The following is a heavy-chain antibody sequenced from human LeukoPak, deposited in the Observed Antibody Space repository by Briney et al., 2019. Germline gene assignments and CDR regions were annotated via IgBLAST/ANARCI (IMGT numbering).Heavy chain of an antibody. CDR1: GFTFSSYA. V-gene: IGHV3-23*01. J-gene: IGHJ4*02. D-gene: IGHD3-3*01. CDR3: ANTPAWSTYKVHFDY. Sequence: RSGGSLRLSCAASGFTFSSYAMSWVRQAPGKGLERVSAISGSGGSTYYADSVKGRFTISRDNSKNTLYLQMNSLRAEDTAVYYCANTPAWSTYKVHFDYWGQGTLVTVSS. CDR2: ISGSGGST.